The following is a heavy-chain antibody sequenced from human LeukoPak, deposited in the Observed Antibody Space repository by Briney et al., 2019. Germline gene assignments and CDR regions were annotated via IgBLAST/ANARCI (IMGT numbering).Heavy chain of an antibody. CDR3: AREVSYCSSASCFFYYMDV. CDR2: INPSGGST. J-gene: IGHJ6*03. D-gene: IGHD2-2*01. V-gene: IGHV1-46*01. Sequence: VASVKVSCKASGYTFTSYYMHWVRQAPGQGLEWMGIINPSGGSTSYAQKFQGRVTMTRDMSTSTVYMELSSLRFEDTAVYYCAREVSYCSSASCFFYYMDVWAKGTTVTVSS. CDR1: GYTFTSYY.